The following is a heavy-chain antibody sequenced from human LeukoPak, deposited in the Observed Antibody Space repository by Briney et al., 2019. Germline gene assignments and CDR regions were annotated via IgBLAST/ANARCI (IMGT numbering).Heavy chain of an antibody. CDR1: GGSISSSSYY. CDR2: IYYSGST. J-gene: IGHJ4*02. V-gene: IGHV4-39*07. CDR3: ATSTKVVRPDSWDS. Sequence: MSSETLSLTCTVSGGSISSSSYYWGWIRQPPGKGLEWIGSIYYSGSTYYNPSLKSRVTLTIDTSKKEVSLKLTSVTAADTSIYFCATSTKVVRPDSWDSWGQGTLVTVSS. D-gene: IGHD4-11*01.